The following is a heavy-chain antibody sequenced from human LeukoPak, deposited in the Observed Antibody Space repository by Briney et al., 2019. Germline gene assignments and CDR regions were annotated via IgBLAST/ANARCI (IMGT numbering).Heavy chain of an antibody. CDR1: GGTFSSYA. J-gene: IGHJ3*02. Sequence: GASVKVSCKASGGTFSSYAISWVRQAPGQGLEWMGGIIPIFGTANYAQKFQGRVTITADESTSTAYMELSSLRSEDTAVYYCASCIAARPGAFDIWGQGTMVTVSS. D-gene: IGHD6-6*01. CDR3: ASCIAARPGAFDI. CDR2: IIPIFGTA. V-gene: IGHV1-69*13.